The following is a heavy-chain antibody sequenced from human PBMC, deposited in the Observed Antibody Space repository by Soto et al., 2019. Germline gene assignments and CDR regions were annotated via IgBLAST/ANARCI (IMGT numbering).Heavy chain of an antibody. D-gene: IGHD6-13*01. CDR1: GFTFSRYE. CDR3: ARELAADGSFDY. Sequence: EVQLVESGGDLVEPGGSLSLSCAASGFTFSRYEMNWVRQAPGKGLEWISYISTSGSTIYYPDSVKRRVTISRDNAKHSLSVQINSLRAEDTAVYYCARELAADGSFDYWGRGNLVTVCS. J-gene: IGHJ4*02. V-gene: IGHV3-48*03. CDR2: ISTSGSTI.